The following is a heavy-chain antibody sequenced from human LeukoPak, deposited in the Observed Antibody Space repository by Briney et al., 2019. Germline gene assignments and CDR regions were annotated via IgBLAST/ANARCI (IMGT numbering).Heavy chain of an antibody. CDR1: GGSISSGDYY. CDR3: ARGGLLLWFGDPHSVFDY. V-gene: IGHV4-31*03. Sequence: PSQTLSLTCTVSGGSISSGDYYWSWIRQHPGKGLEWIGYIYYSGATNYNPSLKSRVTISVDTSKNQFSLKLSSVTAADTAVYYCARGGLLLWFGDPHSVFDYWGQGTLVTVSS. CDR2: IYYSGAT. J-gene: IGHJ4*02. D-gene: IGHD3-10*01.